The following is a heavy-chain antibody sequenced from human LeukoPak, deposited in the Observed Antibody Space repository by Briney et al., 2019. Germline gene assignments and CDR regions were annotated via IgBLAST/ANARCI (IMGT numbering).Heavy chain of an antibody. CDR2: LKQDGSGK. D-gene: IGHD4-23*01. J-gene: IGHJ4*02. Sequence: GGSLRLSCAASVSTLNTYWMTWFRQTPGKGLEWVASLKQDGSGKYYVDSVKGRFTISRDNAENSLYLQMNSLRAEDTAVYYCARETRGTVGSYWGRGTLVTVSS. V-gene: IGHV3-7*05. CDR1: VSTLNTYW. CDR3: ARETRGTVGSY.